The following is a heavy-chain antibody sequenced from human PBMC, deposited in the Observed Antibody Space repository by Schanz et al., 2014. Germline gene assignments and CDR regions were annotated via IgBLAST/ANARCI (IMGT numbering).Heavy chain of an antibody. Sequence: QVHLVQSGAEVKKPGSSVKVSCTASGGTFSSYTISWIRQAPGQGLEWMGRIIPSLGLAKYEQKFQDKVTITADTSTSTAYMDLRSLRSDDTAVYYCTRLRRADPNGFDVWGQGTTVTVS. CDR3: TRLRRADPNGFDV. J-gene: IGHJ6*02. V-gene: IGHV1-69*09. D-gene: IGHD6-19*01. CDR2: IIPSLGLA. CDR1: GGTFSSYT.